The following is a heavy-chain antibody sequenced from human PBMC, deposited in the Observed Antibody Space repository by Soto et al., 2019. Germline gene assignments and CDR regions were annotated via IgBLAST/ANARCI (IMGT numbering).Heavy chain of an antibody. Sequence: ASVKVSCKASGYTFTSYGISWVRQAPGQGLEWMGWISAYNGNTNYAQKLQGRVTMTTDTSTSTAYMELRSLRSDDTAVYYCARVRRYCSGGSCYSGDYYFDYWGQGTLVTVSS. CDR2: ISAYNGNT. J-gene: IGHJ4*02. D-gene: IGHD2-15*01. CDR1: GYTFTSYG. V-gene: IGHV1-18*01. CDR3: ARVRRYCSGGSCYSGDYYFDY.